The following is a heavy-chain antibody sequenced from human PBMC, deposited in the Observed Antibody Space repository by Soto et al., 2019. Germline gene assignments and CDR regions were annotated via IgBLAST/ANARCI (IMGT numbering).Heavy chain of an antibody. V-gene: IGHV1-3*01. J-gene: IGHJ4*02. Sequence: ASVEVCCKDSGYTLDSYAMHWVRQAPGQGLEWMGWINAGNGNTKYSQKFQGRVTITRDTSASTAYMELSSLRSEDTAVYYCARGITLPTPLDYWGQGTLVTVS. CDR2: INAGNGNT. CDR1: GYTLDSYA. D-gene: IGHD1-20*01. CDR3: ARGITLPTPLDY.